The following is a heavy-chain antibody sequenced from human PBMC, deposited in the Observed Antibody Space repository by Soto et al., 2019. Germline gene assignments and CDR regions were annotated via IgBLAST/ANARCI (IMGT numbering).Heavy chain of an antibody. Sequence: SETLSLTCTVSGGSISSSSYYWGWIRQPPGKGLEWIGSIYYSGSTYYNPSLKSRVTISVDTSKNQFSLKLSSVTAADTAVYYCARPNSAGEDFRAYYFDYWGQGTLVTVSS. V-gene: IGHV4-39*01. CDR2: IYYSGST. J-gene: IGHJ4*02. D-gene: IGHD3-10*01. CDR3: ARPNSAGEDFRAYYFDY. CDR1: GGSISSSSYY.